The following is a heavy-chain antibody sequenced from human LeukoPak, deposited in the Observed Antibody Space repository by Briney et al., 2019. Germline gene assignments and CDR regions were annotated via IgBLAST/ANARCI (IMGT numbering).Heavy chain of an antibody. CDR2: ISSSSSYI. CDR3: ARGGTAAVLFGLDY. J-gene: IGHJ4*02. CDR1: GFTFSSYS. Sequence: GGSLRLSCAASGFTFSSYSMNWVRQAPGKGLEWVSSISSSSSYIYYADSVKGRFTISRDNAKNSLHLQMNSLRAEDTAVYYCARGGTAAVLFGLDYWGQGTLVTVSS. D-gene: IGHD6-13*01. V-gene: IGHV3-21*01.